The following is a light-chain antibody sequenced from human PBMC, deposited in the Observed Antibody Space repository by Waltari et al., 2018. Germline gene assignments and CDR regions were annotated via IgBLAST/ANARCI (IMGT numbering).Light chain of an antibody. CDR2: DDS. Sequence: SYVLTQPPSVSVAPGQTARITCGGNNIGSKSVHWYQQKPGQTPVLVVYDDSARPSGIPGRFSGSNSGNTATLTISRVEAGDEADYYCQVWDSSSDHVVFGGGTKLTVL. CDR3: QVWDSSSDHVV. CDR1: NIGSKS. V-gene: IGLV3-21*02. J-gene: IGLJ2*01.